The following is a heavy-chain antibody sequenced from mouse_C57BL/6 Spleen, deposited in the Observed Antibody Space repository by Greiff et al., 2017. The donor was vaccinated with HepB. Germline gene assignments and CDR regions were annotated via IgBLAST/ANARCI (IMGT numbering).Heavy chain of an antibody. CDR2: IYPGDGDT. CDR3: ARSDYSNYDYAMDY. Sequence: VQLQQSGPELVKPGASVKISCKASGYAFSSSWMNWVKQRPGKGLEWIGRIYPGDGDTNYNGKFKGKATLTADKSSSTAYMQLSSLTSEDSAVYFCARSDYSNYDYAMDYWGQGTSVTVSS. CDR1: GYAFSSSW. D-gene: IGHD2-5*01. V-gene: IGHV1-82*01. J-gene: IGHJ4*01.